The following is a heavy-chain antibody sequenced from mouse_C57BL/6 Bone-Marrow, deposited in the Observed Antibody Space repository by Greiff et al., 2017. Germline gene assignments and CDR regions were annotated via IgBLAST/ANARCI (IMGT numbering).Heavy chain of an antibody. J-gene: IGHJ4*01. CDR3: ANLLGGAMDY. D-gene: IGHD4-1*01. CDR1: GYTFTSYT. V-gene: IGHV1-4*01. Sequence: QVQLQQSGAELARPGASVTMSCTASGYTFTSYTMHWVKQRPGQGLEWIGYINPSSGYTKYNQKFKDKATLTADKSSSTAYMQLSSLTSEDSAVYYCANLLGGAMDYWGQGTSVTVSS. CDR2: INPSSGYT.